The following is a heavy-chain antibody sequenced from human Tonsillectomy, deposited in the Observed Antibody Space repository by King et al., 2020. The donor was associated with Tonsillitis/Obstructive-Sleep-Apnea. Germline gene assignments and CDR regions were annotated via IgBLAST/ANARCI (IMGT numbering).Heavy chain of an antibody. CDR3: AAFCNGTRCYGGGYYCVDV. CDR2: IYYSGST. D-gene: IGHD2-2*01. Sequence: QLQESGPGLVKPSETLSLTCTVSGDSISSDSYYWDWIRQPPGKGLEWIGSIYYSGSTFPNASLKSRLTISVDTAKNKFSLKLTSVTAADTAVYYCAAFCNGTRCYGGGYYCVDVWGQGTTVPVSS. J-gene: IGHJ6*02. CDR1: GDSISSDSYY. V-gene: IGHV4-39*01.